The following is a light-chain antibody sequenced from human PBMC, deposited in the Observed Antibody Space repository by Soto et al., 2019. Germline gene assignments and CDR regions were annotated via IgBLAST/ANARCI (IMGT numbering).Light chain of an antibody. V-gene: IGKV3-15*01. CDR2: GAS. Sequence: DIVMTQSPATLSVSPGERATLSCRASQTVSSNLAWYQQKPGQAPRLLIHGASTRATGIPARFSGSGSGTEFTLTISSLQSEDFAVYYCQQYNNWPPLTFGGGTKVEIK. CDR3: QQYNNWPPLT. J-gene: IGKJ4*01. CDR1: QTVSSN.